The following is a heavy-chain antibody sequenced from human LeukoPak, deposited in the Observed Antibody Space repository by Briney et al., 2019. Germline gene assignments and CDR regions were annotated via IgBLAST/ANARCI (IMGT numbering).Heavy chain of an antibody. D-gene: IGHD6-13*01. CDR2: IYSGGST. CDR1: GFTVSSNY. CDR3: ARLLRVGTAAGFDY. V-gene: IGHV3-53*01. Sequence: GGSLRLSCAASGFTVSSNYMSWVRQAPGKGLEWVSVIYSGGSTYYADSVKGRFTISRDNSKNTLYLQMNSLRAEDTAVYYCARLLRVGTAAGFDYWGQGTLVTVS. J-gene: IGHJ4*02.